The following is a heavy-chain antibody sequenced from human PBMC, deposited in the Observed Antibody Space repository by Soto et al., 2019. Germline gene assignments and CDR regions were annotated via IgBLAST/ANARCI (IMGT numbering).Heavy chain of an antibody. CDR1: GFTFSAYG. CDR3: ARVCGSACGKAFEV. V-gene: IGHV3-33*05. CDR2: ISFDSRDK. D-gene: IGHD2-21*02. J-gene: IGHJ3*01. Sequence: QVQLVESGGGVVQPGRSLRLSCAASGFTFSAYGIHWVRQAPGKGLEWVATISFDSRDKLYVDSMKGRLTISRENSRTTVYLPVDSPSAEATAVSHCARVCGSACGKAFEVWGQGTVVTVSS.